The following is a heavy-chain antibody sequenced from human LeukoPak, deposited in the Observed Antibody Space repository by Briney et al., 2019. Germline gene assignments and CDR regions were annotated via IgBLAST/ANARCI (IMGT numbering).Heavy chain of an antibody. J-gene: IGHJ4*02. V-gene: IGHV4-34*01. CDR3: ARVEAKFGELLASDY. D-gene: IGHD3-10*01. CDR2: INHSGST. Sequence: SETLSLTCAVYGGSFSGYYWSWIRQPPGKGLEWIGEINHSGSTNYNPSLKSRVTISVDTSKNQFSLKLSSVTAADTAVYYCARVEAKFGELLASDYWGQGTRVTVYS. CDR1: GGSFSGYY.